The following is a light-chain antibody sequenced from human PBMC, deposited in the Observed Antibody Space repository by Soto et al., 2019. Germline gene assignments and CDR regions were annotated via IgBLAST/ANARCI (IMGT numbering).Light chain of an antibody. CDR2: GAS. V-gene: IGKV3-20*01. J-gene: IGKJ1*01. CDR3: QHYDSSQWT. CDR1: QSVSGTY. Sequence: IAVTQSPGTLSLSPGERVTLSCRASQSVSGTYLSWYQQKPGQAPRLLISGASNRATGIPDRFSGSGSGTDFTLTISRLEPEDFAVYYCQHYDSSQWTFGQGTRVEIK.